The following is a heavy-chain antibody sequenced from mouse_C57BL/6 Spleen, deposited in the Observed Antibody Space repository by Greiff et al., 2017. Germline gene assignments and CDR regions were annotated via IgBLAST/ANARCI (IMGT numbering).Heavy chain of an antibody. CDR1: GFTFSSYT. V-gene: IGHV5-9*01. CDR2: ISGGGGNT. Sequence: EVKVEESGGGLVKPGGSLKLSCAASGFTFSSYTMSWVRQTPEKRLEGVATISGGGGNTYYPDSVEGRFTISRDNAKNTLYLQMSSLRSEDTALYYCARHGGYYWYFDVWGTGTTVTVSS. J-gene: IGHJ1*03. CDR3: ARHGGYYWYFDV. D-gene: IGHD1-1*02.